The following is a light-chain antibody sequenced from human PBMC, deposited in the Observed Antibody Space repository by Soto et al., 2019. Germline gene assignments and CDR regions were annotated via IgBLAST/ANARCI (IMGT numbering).Light chain of an antibody. CDR2: KTS. Sequence: DIQMTQSPSTLSASVGDRVSITCRASQSISSWLAWYQQKPGKAPKLLIYKTSSLESGVPSRFSGSVSGTEFTLTISSLQPDDFATYYCQQYNSYSVTFGGGTKVEFK. V-gene: IGKV1-5*03. CDR1: QSISSW. CDR3: QQYNSYSVT. J-gene: IGKJ4*01.